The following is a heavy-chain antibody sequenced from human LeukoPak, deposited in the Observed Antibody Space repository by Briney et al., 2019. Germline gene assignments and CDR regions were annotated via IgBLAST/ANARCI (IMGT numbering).Heavy chain of an antibody. D-gene: IGHD6-13*01. J-gene: IGHJ5*02. Sequence: EASVKVSCKASGYTFTANYVHWVRQAPGQGLEWMGWINPNTGGTNYPQKFQGRVTMTRDTAINTAYMEMSRLRSDDTAVYYCARDLDLTIATPGVENHNWFDPWGQGTLVTVSS. V-gene: IGHV1-2*02. CDR2: INPNTGGT. CDR3: ARDLDLTIATPGVENHNWFDP. CDR1: GYTFTANY.